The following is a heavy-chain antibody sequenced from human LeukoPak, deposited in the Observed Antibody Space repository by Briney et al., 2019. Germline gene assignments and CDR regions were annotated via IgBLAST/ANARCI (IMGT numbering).Heavy chain of an antibody. Sequence: APVKVSCKASGYTFTSYDINWVRQATGQGLEWMGWMKPNSGNTGYAQKFQGRVTMTRNTSISTAYMELSSLRSEDTAVYYCARGWGIAAAGQTDYWGQGTLVTVSS. CDR2: MKPNSGNT. J-gene: IGHJ4*02. V-gene: IGHV1-8*01. D-gene: IGHD6-13*01. CDR3: ARGWGIAAAGQTDY. CDR1: GYTFTSYD.